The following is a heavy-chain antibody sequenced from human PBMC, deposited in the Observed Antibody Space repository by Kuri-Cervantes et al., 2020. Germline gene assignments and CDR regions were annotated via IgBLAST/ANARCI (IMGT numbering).Heavy chain of an antibody. Sequence: ASVKVSCKASGYTFTSYYMHWVRQAPGQGLEWMGIINPSGGSTSYAQKFQGRVTMTRDTSTSTVYMELSSLRSEDTAVYCCARGGGRFLEWLFYRFDYWGQGTLVTVSS. CDR2: INPSGGST. CDR3: ARGGGRFLEWLFYRFDY. CDR1: GYTFTSYY. D-gene: IGHD3-3*01. J-gene: IGHJ4*02. V-gene: IGHV1-46*01.